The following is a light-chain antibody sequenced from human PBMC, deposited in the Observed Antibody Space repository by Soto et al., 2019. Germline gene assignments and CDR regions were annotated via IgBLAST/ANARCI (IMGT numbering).Light chain of an antibody. CDR1: QGIAPY. CDR3: RKYNSAPLT. V-gene: IGKV1-27*01. Sequence: DVQMTQSPSSLSAFVGDRVTITCRASQGIAPYLAWFQQKPGKVPKLLLYATSTLQSGVPYRFSGSGSGTDFTLNVNSMQPEDVGTYYCRKYNSAPLTCGGGTKVEIK. J-gene: IGKJ4*01. CDR2: ATS.